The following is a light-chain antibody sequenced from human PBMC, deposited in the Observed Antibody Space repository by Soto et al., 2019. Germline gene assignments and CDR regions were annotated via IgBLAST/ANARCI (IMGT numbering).Light chain of an antibody. J-gene: IGKJ4*01. CDR2: DTS. Sequence: EIVMTQSPATLSVSPGERATLSCRASQSVRSNLTWYQQEPGQPPRLLIYDTSIRATGIPARFSGSGSGTEFTLTISSLQSEDFSVYYCQHYNTWPLTFGGGTKVEIK. V-gene: IGKV3-15*01. CDR3: QHYNTWPLT. CDR1: QSVRSN.